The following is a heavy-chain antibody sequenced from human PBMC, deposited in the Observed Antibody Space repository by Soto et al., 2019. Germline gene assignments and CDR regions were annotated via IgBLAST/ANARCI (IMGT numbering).Heavy chain of an antibody. CDR2: IYYSGST. V-gene: IGHV4-31*02. J-gene: IGHJ5*02. D-gene: IGHD3-3*01. Sequence: PSETLSLTWTVCGSSISSGGYNWSWIRKHTGKGLEWIGYIYYSGSTYYNPSLKSRVTISVDPSKNQFSLKLSSVTAADTAVYSCACLGITIFGVANWFDPWGQGTLVTVSS. CDR3: ACLGITIFGVANWFDP. CDR1: GSSISSGGYN.